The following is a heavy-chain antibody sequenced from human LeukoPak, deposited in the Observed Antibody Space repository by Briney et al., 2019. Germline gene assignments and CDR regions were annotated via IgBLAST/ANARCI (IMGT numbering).Heavy chain of an antibody. CDR3: ARDGYGGNSFDY. D-gene: IGHD4-23*01. V-gene: IGHV1-2*02. Sequence: ASVKVSCKASGYTFPGHHIHWVRQAPGQGLEWMGWINPKNGGTNYAQKFQGRVTMTRDTSISTAFMELSRLNSDDTAVYFCARDGYGGNSFDYWGQGTLVTATS. CDR2: INPKNGGT. J-gene: IGHJ4*02. CDR1: GYTFPGHH.